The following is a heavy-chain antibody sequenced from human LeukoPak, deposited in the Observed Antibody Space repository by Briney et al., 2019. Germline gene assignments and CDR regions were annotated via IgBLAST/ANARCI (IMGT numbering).Heavy chain of an antibody. CDR2: IWFDGSNK. D-gene: IGHD3-22*01. J-gene: IGHJ4*03. CDR1: GFIFSNDA. V-gene: IGHV3-33*01. CDR3: ASSTYYYDSSGPDY. Sequence: PGRSLRLSCAASGFIFSNDAMHWVRQAPGKGLEWVAFIWFDGSNKHYADSVKGRFTISRDNSEDTLYLQMNSLRAEDTAVYYCASSTYYYDSSGPDYWGQGTTATVSS.